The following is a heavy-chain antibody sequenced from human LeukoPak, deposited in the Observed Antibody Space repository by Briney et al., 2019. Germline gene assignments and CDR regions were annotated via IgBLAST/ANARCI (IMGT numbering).Heavy chain of an antibody. Sequence: PSETLSLTCTVSGGSISSYYWSWIRQPPGKGLEWLGYIYYTGSSNYNPSLKSRVSISVDTSKNQFSLKLSCVTAADTAVYYCARGPSAAVKYLDFWGQGTLVTVSS. J-gene: IGHJ4*02. D-gene: IGHD6-13*01. CDR1: GGSISSYY. CDR3: ARGPSAAVKYLDF. V-gene: IGHV4-59*01. CDR2: IYYTGSS.